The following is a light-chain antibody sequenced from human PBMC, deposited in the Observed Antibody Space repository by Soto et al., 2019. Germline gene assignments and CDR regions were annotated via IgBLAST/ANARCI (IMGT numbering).Light chain of an antibody. CDR3: SSYAGRDIWV. V-gene: IGLV2-8*01. J-gene: IGLJ3*02. CDR1: SVDINY. Sequence: QSALTQPPSASGSRGQSVTISCTGTSVDINYVSWFQQHPGKAPKLIICEVTKRPSGLPDRFSGSKSGNTASLTVSGLQDDDEADYCCSSYAGRDIWVFGGGTKLTVL. CDR2: EVT.